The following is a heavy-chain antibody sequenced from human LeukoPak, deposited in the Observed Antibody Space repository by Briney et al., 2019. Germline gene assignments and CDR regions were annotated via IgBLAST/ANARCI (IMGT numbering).Heavy chain of an antibody. Sequence: GGSLRLSCAASGFTFSSYAMPWVRQGAGKRLAWVAVIAYDGSNKYYADSVKGRFTISRDNSKNTLYLQMNTLTAKDPAVSYCARDSGPSGSGSHAYYYYGMDVWGKGTTVTVSS. CDR3: ARDSGPSGSGSHAYYYYGMDV. D-gene: IGHD3-10*01. V-gene: IGHV3-30*04. CDR2: IAYDGSNK. CDR1: GFTFSSYA. J-gene: IGHJ6*04.